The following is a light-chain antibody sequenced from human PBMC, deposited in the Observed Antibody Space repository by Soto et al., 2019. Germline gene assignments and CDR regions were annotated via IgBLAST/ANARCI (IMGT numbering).Light chain of an antibody. CDR3: QQYYNWWT. CDR1: QSVRTN. V-gene: IGKV3-15*01. Sequence: EIVRTQSPATVSVSPGERAPLSCRASQSVRTNLAWYQKKPGQAPRLLIYGASTRATGIPARFSGSGAGTEFTLTSSSRQSEDVAFYYGQQYYNWWTFGQGTRVDIK. J-gene: IGKJ1*01. CDR2: GAS.